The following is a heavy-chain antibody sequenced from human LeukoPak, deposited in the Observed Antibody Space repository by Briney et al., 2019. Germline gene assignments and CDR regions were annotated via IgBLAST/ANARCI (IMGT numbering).Heavy chain of an antibody. CDR1: GFTFSDYA. Sequence: GGSLRLSCAASGFTFSDYAMSWVRQAPGKGLEWVSTISDNGGGTYYADSVKGRFTISRDSSKNTLFLQMNSLSAEDSAVYYCAADRERDPSVYYLVGGQGTLITVSS. CDR2: ISDNGGGT. D-gene: IGHD3-22*01. CDR3: AADRERDPSVYYLV. J-gene: IGHJ4*02. V-gene: IGHV3-23*01.